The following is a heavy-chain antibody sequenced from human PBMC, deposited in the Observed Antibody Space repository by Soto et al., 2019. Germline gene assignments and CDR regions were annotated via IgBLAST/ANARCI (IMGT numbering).Heavy chain of an antibody. CDR1: GGSVSSGIYY. V-gene: IGHV4-61*01. D-gene: IGHD3-3*01. Sequence: SETLSLTCTVSGGSVSSGIYYWSWIRQPPXKGLELIGYIYYSGSTNYNPSLKSRVTISVDTSKNQFSLKLSSVTAADTAVYYCAREVVLRFLEWPFPDVWGQGTTVTVSS. CDR2: IYYSGST. CDR3: AREVVLRFLEWPFPDV. J-gene: IGHJ6*02.